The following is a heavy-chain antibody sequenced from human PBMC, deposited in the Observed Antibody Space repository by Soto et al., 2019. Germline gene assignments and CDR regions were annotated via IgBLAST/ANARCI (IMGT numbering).Heavy chain of an antibody. CDR1: GFTVSSNY. J-gene: IGHJ6*02. V-gene: IGHV3-53*01. CDR2: IYSGGST. Sequence: EVQLVESGGGLIQPGGSLRLSYAASGFTVSSNYMSWVRQAPGKGLEWVSVIYSGGSTYYADSVKGRFTISRDNSKNTLYLQMNSLRAEDTAVYYCASNRNYYYYDGMDVWGQGTTVTVSS. CDR3: ASNRNYYYYDGMDV.